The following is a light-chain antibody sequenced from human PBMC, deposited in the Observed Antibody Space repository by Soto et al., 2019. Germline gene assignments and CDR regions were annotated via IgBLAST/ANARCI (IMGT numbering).Light chain of an antibody. V-gene: IGKV1-5*03. J-gene: IGKJ1*01. CDR1: QSISSW. Sequence: DIQMTQSPSTLSASVGDRVTITCRASQSISSWLAWYQQKPGKAPKLLIYKASSLESGVPSMFSGSGSGSEFNLTISSLQPDDFATYYCQQYNSYSRTFGQGTKVEIK. CDR2: KAS. CDR3: QQYNSYSRT.